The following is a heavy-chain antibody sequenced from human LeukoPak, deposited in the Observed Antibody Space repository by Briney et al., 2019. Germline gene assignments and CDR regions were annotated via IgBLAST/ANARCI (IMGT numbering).Heavy chain of an antibody. Sequence: PSETLSLTCTVSGAPVTTYYWSWIRQPPGKGLESIAYIHYSGNTNYNPSLKSRVTIAIDTSKNQISLNLTSVTAADTAVYYCARVRGASYIDSWGQGTLVTVSS. J-gene: IGHJ4*02. CDR1: GAPVTTYY. CDR2: IHYSGNT. CDR3: ARVRGASYIDS. D-gene: IGHD1-26*01. V-gene: IGHV4-59*02.